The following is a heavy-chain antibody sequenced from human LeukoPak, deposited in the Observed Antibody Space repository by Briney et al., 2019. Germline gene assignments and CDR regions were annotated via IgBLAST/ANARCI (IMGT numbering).Heavy chain of an antibody. CDR3: AKDLVARGVIYYGMDV. V-gene: IGHV3-30*18. CDR2: ISNGGGNK. J-gene: IGHJ6*02. Sequence: GGSLRLSCAASGFTFSSYGMHWVRQAPGKGLEWVAVISNGGGNKYYADSMKGRFTISRDNFKNTLYLQMNSLRAEDTAVYYCAKDLVARGVIYYGMDVWGQGTTVTVSS. CDR1: GFTFSSYG. D-gene: IGHD3-10*01.